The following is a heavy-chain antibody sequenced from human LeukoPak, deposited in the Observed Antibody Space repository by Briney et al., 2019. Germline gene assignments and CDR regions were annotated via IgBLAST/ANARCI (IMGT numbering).Heavy chain of an antibody. V-gene: IGHV3-53*01. Sequence: GGSLRLSCAVSGFSVRTNFMSWVRQAPGKGLEWVSVIYTGGGTDHADSVKGRFTISRDNSKNTLYLQMNSLRAEDTAIYYCSRRAGEYSHPYDYWGQGALVTVSS. CDR3: SRRAGEYSHPYDY. CDR2: IYTGGGT. J-gene: IGHJ4*02. CDR1: GFSVRTNF. D-gene: IGHD2-15*01.